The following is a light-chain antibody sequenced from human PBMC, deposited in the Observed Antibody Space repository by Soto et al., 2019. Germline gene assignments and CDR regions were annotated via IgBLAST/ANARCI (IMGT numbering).Light chain of an antibody. CDR2: EVS. CDR1: SSDVGSYNL. Sequence: HSALTQPASVSGSPGQSITISCTGTSSDVGSYNLVSWYQQHPGKAPKLMIYEVSKRPSGVSNRFSGSKSGNTASLTISGLQAEDEADYYCCSYAGSGTLIFGSGTKVTVL. CDR3: CSYAGSGTLI. J-gene: IGLJ1*01. V-gene: IGLV2-23*02.